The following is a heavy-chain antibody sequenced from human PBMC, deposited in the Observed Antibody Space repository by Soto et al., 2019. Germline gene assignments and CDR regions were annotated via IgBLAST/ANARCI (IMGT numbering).Heavy chain of an antibody. CDR3: AKDAAVDIVVVVAATLFDY. CDR2: ISGSGGST. V-gene: IGHV3-23*01. Sequence: EVQLLESGGGLVQPGGSLRLSCAASGFTFSSYAMSWVRQAPGKGLEWVSAISGSGGSTYYADSVKGRFTISRDNSKNTLYLQMNSLRAEDTAVYYCAKDAAVDIVVVVAATLFDYWGQGTLVTVSS. D-gene: IGHD2-15*01. CDR1: GFTFSSYA. J-gene: IGHJ4*02.